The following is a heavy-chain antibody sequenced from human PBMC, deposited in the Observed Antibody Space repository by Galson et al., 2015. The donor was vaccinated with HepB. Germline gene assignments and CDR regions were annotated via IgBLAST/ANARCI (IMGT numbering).Heavy chain of an antibody. Sequence: SVKVSCKASGGTFSSYAISWVRQAPGQGLEWMGGIIPIFGTANYAQKFQGRVTITADESTSTAYMELSSLRSEDTAVYYCAREFHCSSTSCYTNWFDPWGQGTLVTVSS. D-gene: IGHD2-2*01. CDR2: IIPIFGTA. CDR3: AREFHCSSTSCYTNWFDP. CDR1: GGTFSSYA. J-gene: IGHJ5*02. V-gene: IGHV1-69*13.